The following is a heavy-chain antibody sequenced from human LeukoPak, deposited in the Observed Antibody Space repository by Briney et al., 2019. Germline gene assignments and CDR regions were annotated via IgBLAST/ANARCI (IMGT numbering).Heavy chain of an antibody. CDR1: GGSLSGYY. J-gene: IGHJ6*04. CDR3: ARERIGSGWGNYYYYYGMDV. Sequence: PSETLSLTCAVYGGSLSGYYWSWIRQPPGKGLEWIGEINHSGSTNYNPSLKSRVTISVDTSKNQFSLKLSSVTAADTAVYYCARERIGSGWGNYYYYYGMDVWGKGTTVTASS. CDR2: INHSGST. D-gene: IGHD6-19*01. V-gene: IGHV4-34*01.